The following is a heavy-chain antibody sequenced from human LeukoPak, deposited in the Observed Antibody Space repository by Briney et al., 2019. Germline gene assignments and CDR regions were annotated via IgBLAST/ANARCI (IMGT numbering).Heavy chain of an antibody. J-gene: IGHJ4*02. CDR3: ARKDGDY. CDR1: GGSINGYY. CDR2: VYYSGST. Sequence: SETLSLTCTVSGGSINGYYWSWIRQPPGKGLEWIGYVYYSGSTDYNPSLRSRVTISVDTSKNQFSLKLSSVTAADTAVYYCARKDGDYWGRGTLVTVSS. V-gene: IGHV4-59*08.